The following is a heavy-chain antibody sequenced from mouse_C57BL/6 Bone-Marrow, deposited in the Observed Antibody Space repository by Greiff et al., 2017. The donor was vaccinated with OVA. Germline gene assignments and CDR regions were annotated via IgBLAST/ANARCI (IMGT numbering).Heavy chain of an antibody. CDR2: IYPGDGDT. V-gene: IGHV1-80*01. CDR3: ARTLYYYGSSSYFDY. D-gene: IGHD1-1*01. CDR1: GYAFSSYW. J-gene: IGHJ2*01. Sequence: LQESGAELVKPGASVKISCKASGYAFSSYWMNWVKQRPGKGLEWIGQIYPGDGDTNYNGKFKGKSTLTADKSASTAYMQLSSLTSEDSAVYFCARTLYYYGSSSYFDYWGQGTTLTVSS.